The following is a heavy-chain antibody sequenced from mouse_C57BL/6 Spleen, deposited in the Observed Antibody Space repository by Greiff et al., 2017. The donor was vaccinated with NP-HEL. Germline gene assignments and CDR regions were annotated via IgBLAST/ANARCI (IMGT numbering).Heavy chain of an antibody. CDR2: INPYNGDT. J-gene: IGHJ1*03. CDR1: GYSFTGYF. Sequence: VQLQQSGPELVKPGDSVKISCKASGYSFTGYFMNWVMQSHGKSLEWIGRINPYNGDTFYNQKFKGKATLTVDKSSSTAHMELRSLTSEDSAVYYWARGANCGSSLWYFDVWGTGTTVTVSS. CDR3: ARGANCGSSLWYFDV. D-gene: IGHD1-1*01. V-gene: IGHV1-20*01.